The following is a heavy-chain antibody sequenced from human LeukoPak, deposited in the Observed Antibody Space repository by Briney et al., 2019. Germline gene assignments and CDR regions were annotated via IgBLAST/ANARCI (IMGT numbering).Heavy chain of an antibody. V-gene: IGHV4-59*01. CDR1: GGSISSYY. J-gene: IGHJ4*02. CDR3: AREGMTTVSY. CDR2: IYYSGST. Sequence: SETLSLTRTVSGGSISSYYWSWIRQPPGKGLEWIGYIYYSGSTNYNPSLKSRVTISVDTSKNQFSLKLSSVTAADTAVYYCAREGMTTVSYWGQGTLVTVSS. D-gene: IGHD4-11*01.